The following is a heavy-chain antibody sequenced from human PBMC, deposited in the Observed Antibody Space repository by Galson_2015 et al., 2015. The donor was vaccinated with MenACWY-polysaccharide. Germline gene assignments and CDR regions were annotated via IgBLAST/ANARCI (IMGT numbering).Heavy chain of an antibody. CDR3: ARARRQMAVP. Sequence: ETLSLTCTVSGDSIGSYYWTWIRQPPGKGLEWIGYTFYSGDTNYNPSLKSRVTISVDTSKRQFSLNLTSVTAADTAVYYCARARRQMAVPWGQGTLVFFSS. D-gene: IGHD5-24*01. CDR1: GDSIGSYY. J-gene: IGHJ5*02. V-gene: IGHV4-59*01. CDR2: TFYSGDT.